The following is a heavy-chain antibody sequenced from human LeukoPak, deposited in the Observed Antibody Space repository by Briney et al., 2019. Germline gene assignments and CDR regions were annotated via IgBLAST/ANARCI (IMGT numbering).Heavy chain of an antibody. V-gene: IGHV4-34*01. Sequence: SETLSLTCAVYGGSFSGYYWSWIRQPPGKGLEWTGEINHSGSTNYNPSLKSRVTISVDTSKNQFSLKLSSVTAADTAVYYCARRIPYGSGDYWGQGTLVTVSS. D-gene: IGHD3-10*01. CDR2: INHSGST. CDR3: ARRIPYGSGDY. J-gene: IGHJ4*02. CDR1: GGSFSGYY.